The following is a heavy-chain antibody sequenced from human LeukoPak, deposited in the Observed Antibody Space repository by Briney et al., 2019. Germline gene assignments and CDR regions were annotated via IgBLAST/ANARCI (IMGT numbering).Heavy chain of an antibody. J-gene: IGHJ6*03. Sequence: SETLSLTCLVSGGSMKRSYWTWIRQAPGKGLEWIGNIDDSGNTNYSPSLKSRVTISLDTSKNQFSLRVTSVTAADRAPYFCARDSSQAALPYMDAWGKGTTVTVSS. CDR3: ARDSSQAALPYMDA. CDR1: GGSMKRSY. D-gene: IGHD2-15*01. V-gene: IGHV4-59*01. CDR2: IDDSGNT.